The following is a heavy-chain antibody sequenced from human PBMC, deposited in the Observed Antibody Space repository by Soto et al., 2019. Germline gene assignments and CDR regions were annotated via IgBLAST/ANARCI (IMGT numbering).Heavy chain of an antibody. V-gene: IGHV4-59*01. CDR2: IYYSGST. CDR3: ARGPSGSSRTGEGYYYGMDV. D-gene: IGHD1-26*01. CDR1: GGSISSYY. J-gene: IGHJ6*02. Sequence: QVQLQESGPGLVKPSETLSLTCTVSGGSISSYYWSWIRQPPGKGLEWIGYIYYSGSTNYNPSLRSRGTMXVXTXXNQVSLKLSSVTAADTAVYYCARGPSGSSRTGEGYYYGMDVWGQGTTVTVSS.